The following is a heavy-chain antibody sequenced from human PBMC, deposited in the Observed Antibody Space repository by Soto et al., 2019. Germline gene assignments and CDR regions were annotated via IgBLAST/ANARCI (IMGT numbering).Heavy chain of an antibody. D-gene: IGHD6-13*01. CDR1: GYTFTSYY. J-gene: IGHJ3*02. CDR3: AIKAAAAPAFDI. V-gene: IGHV1-46*03. CDR2: INPSGGST. Sequence: QVQLVQSGAEVKKPGASVKVSCKASGYTFTSYYMHWVRQAPGQGLEWMGIINPSGGSTSYAQKVQGRVTMTRDTSTSTVYMELSSLRSEDTAVYYCAIKAAAAPAFDIWGQGTMVTVSS.